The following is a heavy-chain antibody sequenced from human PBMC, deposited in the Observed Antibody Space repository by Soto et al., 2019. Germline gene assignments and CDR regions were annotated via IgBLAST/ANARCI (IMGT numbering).Heavy chain of an antibody. V-gene: IGHV3-30*18. CDR1: GFTFSSYG. J-gene: IGHJ6*02. CDR3: AKDQEDISYYYYYGMDV. D-gene: IGHD2-15*01. CDR2: ISYDGSNK. Sequence: QVQLVESGGGVVQPGRSLRLSCAASGFTFSSYGMHWVRQAPGKGLEWVAVISYDGSNKYYADSVKGRFTISRDNSKNTLYLQMNSLRAEDTAVYYCAKDQEDISYYYYYGMDVWGQGTTVTVSS.